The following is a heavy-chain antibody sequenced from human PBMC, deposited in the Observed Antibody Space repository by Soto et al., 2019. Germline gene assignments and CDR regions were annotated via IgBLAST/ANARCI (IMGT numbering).Heavy chain of an antibody. V-gene: IGHV4-59*08. D-gene: IGHD4-17*01. CDR1: GGSISSYY. J-gene: IGHJ4*02. CDR2: IYYSGST. CDR3: ARSSHDYGDYYVDY. Sequence: SETLSLTCTVSGGSISSYYWSWIRQPPGKGLEWIGYIYYSGSTNYNPSLKSRVTISVDTSKNQFSLKLSSVTAADTAVYYCARSSHDYGDYYVDYWGQGTLVTVSS.